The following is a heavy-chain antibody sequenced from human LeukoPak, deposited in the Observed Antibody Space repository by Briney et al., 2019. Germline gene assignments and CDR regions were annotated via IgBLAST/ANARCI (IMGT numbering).Heavy chain of an antibody. V-gene: IGHV3-74*01. Sequence: PGGSLRLSSAVSLLAPSVYTMRSVRQAPGEGLVWVSRINSDGSSTSYADSVKGRFTISRDNTKKTLYLQMTSLRAEETAGNNWLRGYSGGSRLDFWGQGTLVIVSS. D-gene: IGHD6-19*01. CDR2: INSDGSST. J-gene: IGHJ4*02. CDR1: LLAPSVYT. CDR3: LRGYSGGSRLDF.